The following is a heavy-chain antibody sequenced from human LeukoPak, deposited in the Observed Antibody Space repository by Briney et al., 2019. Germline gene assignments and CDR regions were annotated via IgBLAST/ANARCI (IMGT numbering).Heavy chain of an antibody. Sequence: PGGSLRLSCEASGFTLSSYAMHWVRQAPGKGLEWVAVISCDGSNKYYADSVKGRFTISRDNSKNTLYLQMNSLRAEDTAVYYCARDGENYDSSGYYYSSFDYWGQGTLVTVSS. V-gene: IGHV3-30-3*01. CDR2: ISCDGSNK. J-gene: IGHJ4*02. CDR1: GFTLSSYA. D-gene: IGHD3-22*01. CDR3: ARDGENYDSSGYYYSSFDY.